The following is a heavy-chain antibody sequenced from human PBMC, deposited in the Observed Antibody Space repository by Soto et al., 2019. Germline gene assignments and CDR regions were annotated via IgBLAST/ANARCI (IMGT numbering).Heavy chain of an antibody. D-gene: IGHD3-3*01. CDR1: GGSISSGGYY. CDR2: IYYSGST. Sequence: PSETLSLTCTVSGGSISSGGYYWSWIRQHPGKGLEWIGYIYYSGSTFYNPSLKSRVTISVDTSRNQFSLKLSPVAAADTAVYYCARLDYDLSFGHYGLDVWGPGTTVTVYS. CDR3: ARLDYDLSFGHYGLDV. V-gene: IGHV4-31*03. J-gene: IGHJ6*02.